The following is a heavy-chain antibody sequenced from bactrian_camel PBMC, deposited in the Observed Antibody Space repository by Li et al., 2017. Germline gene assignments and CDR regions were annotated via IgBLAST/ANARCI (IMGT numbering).Heavy chain of an antibody. CDR1: GFTFDTMH. V-gene: IGHV3S10*01. D-gene: IGHD4*01. Sequence: VQLVESGGGVVQPGGSLRLSCAASGFTFDTMHMYWVRQAPGKGLEWVSNIERDGRAMYAESVQGRFTISRDNANNMVYLQSNSLKPEDTAVYYCKATHFATFWGQGTQVTV. CDR3: KATHFATF. CDR2: IERDGRA. J-gene: IGHJ4*01.